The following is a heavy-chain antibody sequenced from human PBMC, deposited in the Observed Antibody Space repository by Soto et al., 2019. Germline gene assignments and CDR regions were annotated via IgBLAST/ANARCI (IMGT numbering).Heavy chain of an antibody. D-gene: IGHD3-3*01. Sequence: SETLSLTCTVSGGSISSSSYYWGWIRQPPGKGLEWIGSIYYSGSTYYNQSLKSQVNKSVDTSKNQFSLKLSSVTAADTAVYYCARQPAIFGVVIRNNWFDPWGQGTLVTVSS. CDR2: IYYSGST. CDR3: ARQPAIFGVVIRNNWFDP. CDR1: GGSISSSSYY. J-gene: IGHJ5*02. V-gene: IGHV4-39*01.